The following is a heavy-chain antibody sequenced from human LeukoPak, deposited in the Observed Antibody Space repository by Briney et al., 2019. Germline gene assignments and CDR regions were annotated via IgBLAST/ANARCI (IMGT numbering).Heavy chain of an antibody. CDR2: IYYSGST. CDR3: ARAIVGATYWFDP. Sequence: SETLSLTCTVSGGSLSSYYWSWIPHPPGKGREWIGYIYYSGSTNYNPSLKSRVTISVDTSKNQFSLKLSSVTAADTAVYHCARAIVGATYWFDPWGQGTLVTVSS. J-gene: IGHJ5*02. D-gene: IGHD1-26*01. V-gene: IGHV4-59*01. CDR1: GGSLSSYY.